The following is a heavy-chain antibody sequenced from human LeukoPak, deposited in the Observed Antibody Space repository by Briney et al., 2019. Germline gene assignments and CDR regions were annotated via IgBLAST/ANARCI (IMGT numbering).Heavy chain of an antibody. CDR2: ISSSSSTI. J-gene: IGHJ1*01. Sequence: PGGFLRLSCAASGFTFSSYSMNWVRQAPGKGLEWVSYISSSSSTIYYADSVKGRFTISRDNAKNTLYLQMDSLRAEDTALYYCAKRVVVGATSPYSDFQDWGQGTLVTVSS. CDR3: AKRVVVGATSPYSDFQD. D-gene: IGHD1-26*01. CDR1: GFTFSSYS. V-gene: IGHV3-48*04.